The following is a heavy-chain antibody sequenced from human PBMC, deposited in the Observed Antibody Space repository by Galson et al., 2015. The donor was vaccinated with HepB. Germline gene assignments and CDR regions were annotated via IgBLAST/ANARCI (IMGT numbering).Heavy chain of an antibody. D-gene: IGHD6-13*01. CDR1: GFTFSSYG. CDR3: AKVKPPSRRSSSSWCYFDY. J-gene: IGHJ4*02. Sequence: SLRLSCAASGFTFSSYGMHWVRQAPGKGLEWVAVISYDGSNKYYADSVKGRFTISRDNSKNTLYLQMNSLRAEDTAVYYCAKVKPPSRRSSSSWCYFDYWGQGTLVTVSS. CDR2: ISYDGSNK. V-gene: IGHV3-30*18.